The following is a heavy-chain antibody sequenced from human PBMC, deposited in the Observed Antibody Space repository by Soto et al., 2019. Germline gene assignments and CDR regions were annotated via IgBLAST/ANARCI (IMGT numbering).Heavy chain of an antibody. CDR2: MIPNSGNT. CDR1: GYTFTSYD. D-gene: IGHD1-1*01. CDR3: ARGTIGTTFAYYYYMDV. V-gene: IGHV1-8*01. Sequence: ASVKVSCKASGYTFTSYDINWVRQATGQGLEWMGWMIPNSGNTGYAQKFQGRVTMTSNTSISTAYMGLSSLRSEDTAVYYCARGTIGTTFAYYYYMDVWGKGTTVTVSS. J-gene: IGHJ6*03.